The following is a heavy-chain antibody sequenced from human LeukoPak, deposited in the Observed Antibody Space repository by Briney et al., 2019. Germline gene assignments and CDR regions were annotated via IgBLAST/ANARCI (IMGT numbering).Heavy chain of an antibody. CDR1: GFTFSSYY. CDR2: IDSDGNIT. Sequence: GGSLRLSCAASGFTFSSYYIHWVRQAPGKGLVLVSRIDSDGNITTYADSVKGRFTISRDNAKNTLYLQMNSVRAEDTAVYYCARISYDSSGYYDYWGQGTLVTVSS. V-gene: IGHV3-74*01. D-gene: IGHD3-22*01. J-gene: IGHJ4*02. CDR3: ARISYDSSGYYDY.